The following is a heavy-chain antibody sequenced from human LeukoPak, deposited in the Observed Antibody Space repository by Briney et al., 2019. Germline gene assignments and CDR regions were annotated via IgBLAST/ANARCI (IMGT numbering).Heavy chain of an antibody. J-gene: IGHJ4*02. D-gene: IGHD2-8*01. CDR2: INSDGSST. V-gene: IGHV3-74*01. CDR1: GFTFSSYW. Sequence: GESLRLSCAASGFTFSSYWMHWVRQAPGKGLVWVSHINSDGSSTNYADSVKGRFTISRDNAKNTVYLQMNSLRAEDTAVYYCATSRTFDYWGQGTLVTVSS. CDR3: ATSRTFDY.